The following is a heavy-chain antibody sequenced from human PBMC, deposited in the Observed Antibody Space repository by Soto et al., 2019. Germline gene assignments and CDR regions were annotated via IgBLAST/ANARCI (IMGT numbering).Heavy chain of an antibody. D-gene: IGHD6-13*01. Sequence: SGFTFSSYGMHWVRQAPGKGLEWVAVISYDGSNKNYADSVKGRFTISRDNSKNTVYLEMNSLRGEDTAVYYCAKDGLYSGSWYMRDHWGQGTLVTVSS. CDR1: GFTFSSYG. J-gene: IGHJ4*02. CDR3: AKDGLYSGSWYMRDH. V-gene: IGHV3-30*18. CDR2: ISYDGSNK.